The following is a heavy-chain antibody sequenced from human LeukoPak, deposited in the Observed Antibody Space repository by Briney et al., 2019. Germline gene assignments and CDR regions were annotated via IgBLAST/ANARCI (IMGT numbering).Heavy chain of an antibody. D-gene: IGHD3-22*01. CDR3: AKHSHDGSAPYYEVQLDY. J-gene: IGHJ4*02. V-gene: IGHV3-30*02. CDR1: GFTFSSYG. CDR2: IRYDGSNK. Sequence: SGGSLRLSCAASGFTFSSYGMHWVRQAPGKGLEWVAFIRYDGSNKYYADSVKGRFTISRDNSKNTVYLQMNSLRAEDTAIYYCAKHSHDGSAPYYEVQLDYWGQGTLVTVSS.